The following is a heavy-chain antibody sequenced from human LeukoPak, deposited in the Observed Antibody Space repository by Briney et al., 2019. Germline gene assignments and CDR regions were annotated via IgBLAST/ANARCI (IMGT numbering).Heavy chain of an antibody. CDR3: AKEGGA. CDR1: GFVFSSYT. Sequence: GGSLRLSCEASGFVFSSYTMTWVRQAPGQGLEWVSAIGGRGGSKYYADSVKGRVTISRDNSKNTVSLQMNSLRRDDTAMYYCAKEGGAWGQGTLVVFSS. D-gene: IGHD3-16*01. V-gene: IGHV3-23*01. CDR2: IGGRGGSK. J-gene: IGHJ5*02.